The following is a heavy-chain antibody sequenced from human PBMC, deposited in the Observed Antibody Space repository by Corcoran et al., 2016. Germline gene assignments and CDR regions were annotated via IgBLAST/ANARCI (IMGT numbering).Heavy chain of an antibody. Sequence: QVQLQQSGPGLVKPSQTLSLACAISGDSVSSNSATWNWIRQSPSRGLEWLGRTYYRSKWYNDYAVSVKSRMTINPDTSKNQFSLPLNAVTPEDTAVYYCVREGETRRYGMDVWGQGTTVTVSS. CDR2: TYYRSKWYN. CDR1: GDSVSSNSAT. D-gene: IGHD6-6*01. J-gene: IGHJ6*02. CDR3: VREGETRRYGMDV. V-gene: IGHV6-1*01.